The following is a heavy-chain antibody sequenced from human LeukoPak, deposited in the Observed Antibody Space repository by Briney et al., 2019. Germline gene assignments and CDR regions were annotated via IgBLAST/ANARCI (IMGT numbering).Heavy chain of an antibody. CDR1: GFTFDRYT. V-gene: IGHV3-43*01. CDR2: AGWAGGTT. Sequence: GGSLRLSCATSGFTFDRYTIHWVRQAPGKGLEWVSLAGWAGGTTYYSDSVRGRFTISRDNSKNTLYLQMNSLRAEDTAVYYCGLVPYYGMDVWGQGTTVTVSS. CDR3: GLVPYYGMDV. D-gene: IGHD6-19*01. J-gene: IGHJ6*02.